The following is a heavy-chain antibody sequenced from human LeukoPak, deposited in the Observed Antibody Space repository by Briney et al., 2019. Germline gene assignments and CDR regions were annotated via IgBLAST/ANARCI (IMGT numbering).Heavy chain of an antibody. CDR2: INHSGYT. V-gene: IGHV4-34*01. J-gene: IGHJ4*02. Sequence: SETLSLTCAVSGVSFNDYYWSWVRQTPGQGLEWIGEINHSGYTNDSPSLKSRVTLSIDTSRKQFSLKLRSVTVADTGIYYCTRMTTGHDYWGQGTLVTVSS. D-gene: IGHD4-17*01. CDR1: GVSFNDYY. CDR3: TRMTTGHDY.